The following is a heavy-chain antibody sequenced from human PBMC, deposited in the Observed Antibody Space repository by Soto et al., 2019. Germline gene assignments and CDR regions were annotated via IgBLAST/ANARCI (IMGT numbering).Heavy chain of an antibody. CDR2: ISSKRYGGTA. Sequence: EVQLVESGGGSVQPGRSLGLSCTASGFTFGDYAMTWFRQAPGKGLEWVGFISSKRYGGTAEYATSVKGRFTISRDDSKSIAYLQMNSLKTEDTAVYFCSRLPPSKYRDSPFDPWGQGTLVIVSS. CDR3: SRLPPSKYRDSPFDP. D-gene: IGHD5-12*01. CDR1: GFTFGDYA. V-gene: IGHV3-49*03. J-gene: IGHJ5*02.